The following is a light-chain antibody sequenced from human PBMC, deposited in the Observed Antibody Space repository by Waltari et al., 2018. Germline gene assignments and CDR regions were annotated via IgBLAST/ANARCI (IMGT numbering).Light chain of an antibody. CDR2: AAS. J-gene: IGKJ4*01. V-gene: IGKV1-39*01. CDR3: QQSYSTRLT. CDR1: QSISRY. Sequence: DIQMTQSPSSLSASVGDSVTITCRGSQSISRYLHWYQQKPGKAPKLLLYAASSLQSGVPSRFSGSGSGTEFARTISSLQPEDFATYYCQQSYSTRLTFGGGTKVVIK.